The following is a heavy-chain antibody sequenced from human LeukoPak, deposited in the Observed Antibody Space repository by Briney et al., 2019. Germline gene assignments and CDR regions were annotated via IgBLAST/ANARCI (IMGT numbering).Heavy chain of an antibody. V-gene: IGHV3-33*01. J-gene: IGHJ3*02. CDR2: IWYDGSNK. CDR3: ASCGGDCSYHAFDI. Sequence: GGSLRLSCAASGFTFSSYGMHCVRRAPGKGLEWVAVIWYDGSNKYYADSVKGRFTIYRDNSKNTLYLQMNSLRAEDTAVYYCASCGGDCSYHAFDIWGQGTMVTVSS. CDR1: GFTFSSYG. D-gene: IGHD2-21*02.